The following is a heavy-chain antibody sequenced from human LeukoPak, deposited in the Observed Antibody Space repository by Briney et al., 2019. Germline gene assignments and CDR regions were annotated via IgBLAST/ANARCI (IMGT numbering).Heavy chain of an antibody. J-gene: IGHJ4*02. CDR3: ARVLRYFDWLSPPDY. CDR2: ISSSSSTI. V-gene: IGHV3-48*01. CDR1: GFTFSSYS. D-gene: IGHD3-9*01. Sequence: GGSLRLSCAASGFTFSSYSMNWVRQAPGKGLEWVSYISSSSSTIYYADSVKGRFTISRDNAKNSLYLQMNSLRAEDTTVYYCARVLRYFDWLSPPDYWGQGTLVTVSS.